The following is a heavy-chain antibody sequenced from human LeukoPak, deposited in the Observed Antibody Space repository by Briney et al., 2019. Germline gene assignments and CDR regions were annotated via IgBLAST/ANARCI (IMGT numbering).Heavy chain of an antibody. CDR2: ISWDGGST. V-gene: IGHV3-43*01. Sequence: GGSLRLSCAASGFTFDDYTMHWVRQAPGKGLEWVSLISWDGGSTYYADSVKGRFTISRDNAKNSLYLQMNSLRAEDTAVYYCARDAYMDVWGKGTTVTISS. CDR1: GFTFDDYT. CDR3: ARDAYMDV. J-gene: IGHJ6*03.